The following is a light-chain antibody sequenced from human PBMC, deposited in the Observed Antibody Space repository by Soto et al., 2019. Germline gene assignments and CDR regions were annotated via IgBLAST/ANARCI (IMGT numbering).Light chain of an antibody. CDR2: AAS. J-gene: IGKJ3*01. V-gene: IGKV3-20*01. CDR1: QTISSS. CDR3: QQYGSSPGLIT. Sequence: EIVLTQSPATLSLSPGERATLSCRASQTISSSLAWYQQKPGQAPRLLIYAASSRATGIPDRFSGSGSGTDFTLTISRLEPEDFAVYYCQQYGSSPGLITFGPGTKVDIK.